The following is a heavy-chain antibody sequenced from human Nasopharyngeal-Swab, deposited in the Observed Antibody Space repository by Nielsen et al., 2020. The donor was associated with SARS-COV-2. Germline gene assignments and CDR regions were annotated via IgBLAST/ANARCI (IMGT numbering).Heavy chain of an antibody. CDR2: INHSGST. CDR3: ARGGGVAGGSFGRFAQPDAFDI. V-gene: IGHV4-34*01. D-gene: IGHD2-15*01. J-gene: IGHJ3*02. Sequence: WIRQPPGKGLEWIGEINHSGSTNYNPSLKSRVTISVDTSKNQFSLKLSSVTAADTAVYYCARGGGVAGGSFGRFAQPDAFDIWGQGTMVTVSS.